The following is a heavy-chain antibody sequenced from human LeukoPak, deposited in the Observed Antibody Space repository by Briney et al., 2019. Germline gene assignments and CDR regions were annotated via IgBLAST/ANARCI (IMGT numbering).Heavy chain of an antibody. CDR1: GFTFSSYA. CDR2: ISGSGGST. J-gene: IGHJ4*02. D-gene: IGHD1-26*01. V-gene: IGHV3-23*01. Sequence: GGSLRLSCAASGFTFSSYAMSWVRQAPGKGLAWVSAISGSGGSTYYADSVKGRFTISRDNSKNTLYLQMNSLRAEDTAVYYCAKSSRPYSRSYRPYYFDYWGQGTLVTVSS. CDR3: AKSSRPYSRSYRPYYFDY.